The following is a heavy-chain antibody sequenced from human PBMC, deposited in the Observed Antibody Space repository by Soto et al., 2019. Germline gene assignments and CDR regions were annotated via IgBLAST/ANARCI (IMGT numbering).Heavy chain of an antibody. CDR1: GGSISSYY. Sequence: SETLSLTCTVSGGSISSYYWSWIRQPPGKGLEWIGYIYYSGSTNYNPSLKSRVTISVDTSKNQFSLKLSSVTAADTAVYYCARTSRRVAARYYYYMDVWGKGTTVTSP. CDR3: ARTSRRVAARYYYYMDV. D-gene: IGHD6-6*01. V-gene: IGHV4-59*08. J-gene: IGHJ6*03. CDR2: IYYSGST.